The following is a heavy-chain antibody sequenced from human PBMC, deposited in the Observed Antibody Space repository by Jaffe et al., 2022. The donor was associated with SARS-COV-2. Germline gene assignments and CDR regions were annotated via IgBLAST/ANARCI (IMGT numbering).Heavy chain of an antibody. V-gene: IGHV3-74*01. D-gene: IGHD6-13*01. CDR3: ATTTKSRPYSSSWYTLPGPRYGMDV. J-gene: IGHJ6*02. CDR2: INSDGSST. Sequence: EVQLVESGGGLVQPGGSLRLSCAASGFTFSSYWMHWVRQAPGKGLVWVSRINSDGSSTSYADSVKGRFTISRDNAKNTLYLQMNSLRAEDTAVYYCATTTKSRPYSSSWYTLPGPRYGMDVWGQGTTVTVSS. CDR1: GFTFSSYW.